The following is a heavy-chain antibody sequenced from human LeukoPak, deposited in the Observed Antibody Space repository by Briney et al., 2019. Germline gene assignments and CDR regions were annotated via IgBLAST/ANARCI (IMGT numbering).Heavy chain of an antibody. CDR2: MSGSGGTT. J-gene: IGHJ3*02. D-gene: IGHD1-1*01. Sequence: GGSLRLSCAASGFTVSSNYMSWVRQAPGKGLEWVSAMSGSGGTTDYAASVRGRFTVSRDNSKNTLYLQMSSLRAEDTALYYCAKGRTAVRDTFDIWGQGTVVTVSS. V-gene: IGHV3-23*01. CDR1: GFTVSSNY. CDR3: AKGRTAVRDTFDI.